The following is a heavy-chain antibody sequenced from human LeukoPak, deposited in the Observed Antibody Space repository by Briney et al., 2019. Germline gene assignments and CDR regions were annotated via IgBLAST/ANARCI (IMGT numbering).Heavy chain of an antibody. V-gene: IGHV1-8*03. CDR1: GYTFTSYD. J-gene: IGHJ6*03. Sequence: ASVKVSCKASGYTFTSYDINWVRQATGQGLEWMGWMNPNSGNTGYAQKFQGRVTITRNTSISTAYMELSSLRSEDTAVYYCARVQYYFDSGAFYKKGSYYYYMDVWGKGTTVTVSS. D-gene: IGHD3-22*01. CDR2: MNPNSGNT. CDR3: ARVQYYFDSGAFYKKGSYYYYMDV.